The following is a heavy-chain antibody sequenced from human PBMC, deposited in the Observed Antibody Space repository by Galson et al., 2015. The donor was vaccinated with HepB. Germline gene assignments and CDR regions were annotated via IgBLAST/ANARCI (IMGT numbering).Heavy chain of an antibody. CDR2: IDWDDDK. J-gene: IGHJ4*02. CDR3: ARIATTVTSSGGLDS. D-gene: IGHD3-10*01. Sequence: PALVKPTQTLTLTCTFSGFSLTTTGMCVSWIRQPPGKALEWPARIDWDDDKFYTTSLKTRLTISKDTSKNQVVLRMTNMDPVDTATYFCARIATTVTSSGGLDSWGQGILVTVSS. V-gene: IGHV2-70*17. CDR1: GFSLTTTGMC.